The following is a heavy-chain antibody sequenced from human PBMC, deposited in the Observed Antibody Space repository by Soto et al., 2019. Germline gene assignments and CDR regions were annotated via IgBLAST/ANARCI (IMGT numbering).Heavy chain of an antibody. Sequence: PVGSLRLSCAASGFTVSSNYMSWVRQAPGKGLEWVSVIYSGGSTYYADSVKGRFTISRDNSKNTLYLQMNSLRAEDTAVYYCARVPRIVGATHWFDPWGQGTLVTVSS. D-gene: IGHD1-26*01. V-gene: IGHV3-53*01. CDR2: IYSGGST. J-gene: IGHJ5*02. CDR1: GFTVSSNY. CDR3: ARVPRIVGATHWFDP.